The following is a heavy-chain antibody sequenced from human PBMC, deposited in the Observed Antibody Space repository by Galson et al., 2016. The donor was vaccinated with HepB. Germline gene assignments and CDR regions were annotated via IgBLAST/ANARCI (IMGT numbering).Heavy chain of an antibody. CDR2: VSGYNGNT. V-gene: IGHV1-18*01. CDR3: ASTDAGSDAFEV. J-gene: IGHJ3*01. Sequence: VRQAPGQGLEWMGRVSGYNGNTDYGQKVQGRVTMSIETSTNTAYMDLRSLGFDDTAVYFCASTDAGSDAFEVWGRGTLVTVSS. D-gene: IGHD3-10*01.